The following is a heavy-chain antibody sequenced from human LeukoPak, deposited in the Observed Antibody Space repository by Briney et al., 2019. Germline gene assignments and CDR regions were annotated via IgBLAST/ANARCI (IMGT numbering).Heavy chain of an antibody. CDR3: ARGTHTVYDFWSGYYPHPRGMDV. Sequence: SETLSLTCAVSGGSISSGGYYWSWIRQHPGKGLEWIGYIYYSGSTYYNPSLKSRVTISVDTSKNQFSLKLSSVTAADTAVYYCARGTHTVYDFWSGYYPHPRGMDVWGQGTTVTVSS. CDR2: IYYSGST. CDR1: GGSISSGGYY. V-gene: IGHV4-31*11. D-gene: IGHD3-3*01. J-gene: IGHJ6*02.